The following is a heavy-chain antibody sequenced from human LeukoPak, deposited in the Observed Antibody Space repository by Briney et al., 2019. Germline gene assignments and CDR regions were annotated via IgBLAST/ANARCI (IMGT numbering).Heavy chain of an antibody. CDR1: GGSFSGYY. J-gene: IGHJ4*02. Sequence: SETLSLTCAVYGGSFSGYYWSWIRQPPGKGLEWIGEINHSGSTNYNPSLKSRVTISVDTSKNQFSLKLSSVTAADTAVYYCARDGDLARYSSGWYTLWGQGTLVTVSS. D-gene: IGHD6-19*01. CDR3: ARDGDLARYSSGWYTL. V-gene: IGHV4-34*01. CDR2: INHSGST.